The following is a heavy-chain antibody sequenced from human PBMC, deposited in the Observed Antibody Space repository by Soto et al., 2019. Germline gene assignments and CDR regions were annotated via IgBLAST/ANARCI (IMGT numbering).Heavy chain of an antibody. D-gene: IGHD6-25*01. CDR3: AHRRDSAGGNWFDP. Sequence: QITLKESGPTLVKPTQTLTLTCTFSGFSLSTSGVGGAWFRQPPGKALECLALIYWDDDERYSPSLESRLTVTKDTSKNQVVLTVTNMDPVDTATYYCAHRRDSAGGNWFDPWGQGTLVTVSS. J-gene: IGHJ5*02. CDR2: IYWDDDE. V-gene: IGHV2-5*02. CDR1: GFSLSTSGVG.